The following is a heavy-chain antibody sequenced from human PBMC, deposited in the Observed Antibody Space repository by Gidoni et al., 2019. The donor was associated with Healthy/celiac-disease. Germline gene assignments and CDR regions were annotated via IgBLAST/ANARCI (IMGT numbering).Heavy chain of an antibody. D-gene: IGHD2-2*01. J-gene: IGHJ3*02. CDR2: ISSSVSTI. Sequence: EVQLVESGGGLVQPGGSLRLSCAASGFTFSSYEMNWVRQAPGKGLEWVSYISSSVSTIYYADSVKGRFTISRDNAKNSLYLQMNSLRAEDTAVYYCARENYQLLIWGAFDIWGQGTMVTVSS. CDR1: GFTFSSYE. V-gene: IGHV3-48*03. CDR3: ARENYQLLIWGAFDI.